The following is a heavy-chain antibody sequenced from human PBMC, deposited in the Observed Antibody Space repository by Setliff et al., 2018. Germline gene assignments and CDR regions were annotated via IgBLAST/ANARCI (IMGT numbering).Heavy chain of an antibody. J-gene: IGHJ4*02. CDR3: ARTDDYYNFYAY. CDR1: GYSISSGYY. V-gene: IGHV4-38-2*01. D-gene: IGHD3-3*01. Sequence: PSETLSLTCAVSGYSISSGYYWGWIRQPPGKGLEWIGSIFYGGSTYYNPSLKSRVTISIDASKNQFSLKLDSVTAADTAVYYCARTDDYYNFYAYWGQGTRVTVS. CDR2: IFYGGST.